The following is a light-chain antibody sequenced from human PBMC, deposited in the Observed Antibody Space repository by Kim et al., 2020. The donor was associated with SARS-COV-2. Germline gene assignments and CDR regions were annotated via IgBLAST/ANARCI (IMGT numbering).Light chain of an antibody. CDR3: QQANGFPLT. CDR2: ATS. CDR1: QGISHW. J-gene: IGKJ4*01. V-gene: IGKV1-12*01. Sequence: SDGGGDRVTINCREWQGISHWLAWYQQKPGKAPKLLIYATSSLQSGVPSRFSGSGSGTDFTLTISSLQPEDFATYYCQQANGFPLTFGGGTKLEIK.